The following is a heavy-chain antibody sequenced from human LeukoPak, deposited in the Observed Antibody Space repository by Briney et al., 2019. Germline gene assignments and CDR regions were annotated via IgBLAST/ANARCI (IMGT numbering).Heavy chain of an antibody. Sequence: PGGSLRLSCAASGFTFSGSSIHWVRQASGKGLEWVGLIRTKANTYATAYAASVSGSFAIYRDDSKTTSYLQMNSLKTEDTALYFCTTSYSGSSWYDWFGPWGQGTLVTVSS. CDR1: GFTFSGSS. V-gene: IGHV3-73*01. CDR3: TTSYSGSSWYDWFGP. D-gene: IGHD6-13*01. J-gene: IGHJ5*02. CDR2: IRTKANTYAT.